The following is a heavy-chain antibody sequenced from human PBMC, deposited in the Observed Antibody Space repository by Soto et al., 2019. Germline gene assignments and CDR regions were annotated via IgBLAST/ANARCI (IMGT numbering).Heavy chain of an antibody. CDR1: GGSISSYY. CDR2: IYYSGST. D-gene: IGHD4-17*01. Sequence: PSGTLYLTCTVSGGSISSYYWSWIRQPPGKGLEWIGYIYYSGSTNYNPSLKSRVTISVDTSKNQFSLKLSSVTAADTAMYYCARSRTTVTPSGFQHWGQGTLVTVSS. V-gene: IGHV4-59*01. J-gene: IGHJ1*01. CDR3: ARSRTTVTPSGFQH.